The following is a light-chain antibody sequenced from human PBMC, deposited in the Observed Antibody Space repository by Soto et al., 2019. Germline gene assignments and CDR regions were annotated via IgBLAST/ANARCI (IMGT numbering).Light chain of an antibody. V-gene: IGKV3-15*01. J-gene: IGKJ1*01. CDR3: QQYNNWPRT. CDR2: GAS. Sequence: EIVMTQSPATRSVSPGERATLSCRASQRVSSNLAWYQQKPGQAPSLLIYGASTRATGIPARFSGSGSGTDFTLTISSLQSEDFAVYYCQQYNNWPRTFGQGTKVQIK. CDR1: QRVSSN.